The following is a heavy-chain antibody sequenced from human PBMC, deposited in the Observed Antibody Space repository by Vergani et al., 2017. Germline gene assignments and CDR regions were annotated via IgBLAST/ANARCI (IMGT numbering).Heavy chain of an antibody. J-gene: IGHJ2*01. D-gene: IGHD6-13*01. CDR1: GGSVSSGSYY. CDR2: IYYSGGT. CDR3: ACNAPHSSSWDFDL. Sequence: QVQLQESGPGLVKPSETLSLTCTVSGGSVSSGSYYWSWIRQPPGKGLEWIGYIYYSGGTYYNPSLKSRVTISVDTSKNQFSLKLSSVTAADTAVYYCACNAPHSSSWDFDLWGRGTLVTVSS. V-gene: IGHV4-61*01.